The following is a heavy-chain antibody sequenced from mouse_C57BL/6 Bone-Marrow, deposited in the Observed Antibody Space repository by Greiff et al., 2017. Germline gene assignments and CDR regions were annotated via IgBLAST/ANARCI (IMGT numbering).Heavy chain of an antibody. V-gene: IGHV1-55*01. CDR2: IYPGSGST. J-gene: IGHJ3*01. CDR1: GYTFTSYW. D-gene: IGHD4-1*01. Sequence: QVQLQQPGAELVKPGASVKMSCKASGYTFTSYWITWVKQRPRQGLEWIGDIYPGSGSTNYNEKFKSKATLTVDTSSSTAYMQLSSLTSEDSAVYYCARDGGANWDCPQAYWGQGTLVTVSA. CDR3: ARDGGANWDCPQAY.